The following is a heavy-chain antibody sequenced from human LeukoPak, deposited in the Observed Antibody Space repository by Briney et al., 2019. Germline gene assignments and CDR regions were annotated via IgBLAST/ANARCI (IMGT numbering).Heavy chain of an antibody. D-gene: IGHD3-10*01. CDR2: IYYSGST. V-gene: IGHV4-59*08. CDR1: GGSISSYY. CDR3: ARLSPYGSGSYRYYFDY. Sequence: SETLSLTCTVSGGSISSYYWSWIRQPPGKGLEWIGYIYYSGSTNYNPSLKSRVTISVDTSKNQFPLKLSSVTAADTAVYYCARLSPYGSGSYRYYFDYWGQGTLVTVSS. J-gene: IGHJ4*02.